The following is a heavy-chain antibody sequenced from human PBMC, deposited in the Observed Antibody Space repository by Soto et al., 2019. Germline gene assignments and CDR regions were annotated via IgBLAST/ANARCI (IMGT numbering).Heavy chain of an antibody. V-gene: IGHV4-59*08. CDR1: GGSFSPNY. CDR2: IYYAGTT. CDR3: AGQYCGGDCYSDYYYYGMDV. D-gene: IGHD2-21*02. Sequence: SETLSLTCTVSGGSFSPNYWAWIRQTPGKGLEWIGYIYYAGTTSYNPSLKSRVTLSVDRSKNQFSLKLSSVTAADTAVYYCAGQYCGGDCYSDYYYYGMDVWGQGTTVT. J-gene: IGHJ6*02.